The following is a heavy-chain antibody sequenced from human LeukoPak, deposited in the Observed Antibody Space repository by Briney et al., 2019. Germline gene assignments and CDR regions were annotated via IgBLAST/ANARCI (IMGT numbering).Heavy chain of an antibody. D-gene: IGHD6-13*01. J-gene: IGHJ3*02. V-gene: IGHV3-30*02. Sequence: GGSLRLSCAASGFTFSSYGMHWVRQAPGKGLEWVAFIRYDGSNKYYADSVKGRFTISRDNSKNSLYLQMNSLRAEDTAVYYCATLYDRDSSSWYGFNAFDIWGQGTMVTVSS. CDR3: ATLYDRDSSSWYGFNAFDI. CDR2: IRYDGSNK. CDR1: GFTFSSYG.